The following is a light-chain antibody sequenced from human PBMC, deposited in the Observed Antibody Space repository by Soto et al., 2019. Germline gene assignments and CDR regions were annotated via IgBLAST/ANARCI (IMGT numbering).Light chain of an antibody. J-gene: IGKJ5*01. Sequence: EIVVTQSPGTLSVSPGERATLSCRASQSVGTNLAWYQQKPGQAPRLLIYGASTRATDIPARFSASGSGTEFTLTISSLQSEDFVVYYCQQYDNWPPPITFGQGTRLEIK. CDR3: QQYDNWPPPIT. V-gene: IGKV3-15*01. CDR2: GAS. CDR1: QSVGTN.